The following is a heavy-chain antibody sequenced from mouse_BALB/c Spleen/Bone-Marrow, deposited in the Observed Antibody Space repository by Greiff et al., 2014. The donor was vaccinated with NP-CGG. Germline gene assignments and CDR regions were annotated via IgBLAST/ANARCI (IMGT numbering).Heavy chain of an antibody. V-gene: IGHV5-17*02. CDR3: AKKGALIAHYYAMDY. J-gene: IGHJ4*01. CDR1: GFTFSSFG. Sequence: LMESGGGLVQPGGSRKLSCAASGFTFSSFGMHWVRQAPEKGLEWVAYISNGSSTIYYADTVKGRFTISRDNPKNTLFLQMTSLRSEDEPIYSWAKKGALIAHYYAMDYGGQGTSVTVSS. CDR2: ISNGSSTI. D-gene: IGHD3-1*01.